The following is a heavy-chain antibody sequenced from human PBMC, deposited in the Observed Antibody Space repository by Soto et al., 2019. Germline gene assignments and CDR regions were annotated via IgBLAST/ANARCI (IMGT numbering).Heavy chain of an antibody. CDR2: IYHSGST. Sequence: QLQLLESGSGLVKPSQTLSLTCAVSGGSISSGIYAWSWIRQPPGKGLEWIGYIYHSGSTDYNPSLKSRVTISVDMSKNQFSRKLTSVAAADTAVYYCARSERPYGDYAGAFDLWGQGTVVTVSS. V-gene: IGHV4-30-2*01. CDR3: ARSERPYGDYAGAFDL. CDR1: GGSISSGIYA. J-gene: IGHJ3*01. D-gene: IGHD4-17*01.